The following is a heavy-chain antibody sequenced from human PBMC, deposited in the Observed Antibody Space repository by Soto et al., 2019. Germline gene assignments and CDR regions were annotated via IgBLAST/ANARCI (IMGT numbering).Heavy chain of an antibody. J-gene: IGHJ4*02. CDR2: IKVDGSEK. CDR3: AGVAV. V-gene: IGHV3-7*05. Sequence: EVQLVESGGGFVQPGGSLRLCCAASGFTFSNYWMSWVRQAPGKGLEWVANIKVDGSEKYYVDSVKGRFTISRDNAKNSLYLQMNSLRAEDTAVYYCAGVAVRGQGTLVTVSS. CDR1: GFTFSNYW. D-gene: IGHD6-19*01.